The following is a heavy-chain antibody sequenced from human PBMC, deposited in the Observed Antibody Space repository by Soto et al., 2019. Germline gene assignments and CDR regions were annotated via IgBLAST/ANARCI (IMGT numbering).Heavy chain of an antibody. CDR3: ARRVTIAAAGTNWFDP. CDR1: GGSFSGYY. Sequence: ASETLSLTCAVYGGSFSGYYWSWIRQPPGKGLGWIGEINHSGSTNYNPSLKSRVTISVDTSKNQFSLKLGSVTAADTAVYYCARRVTIAAAGTNWFDPWGQGTLVTVSS. CDR2: INHSGST. D-gene: IGHD6-13*01. J-gene: IGHJ5*02. V-gene: IGHV4-34*01.